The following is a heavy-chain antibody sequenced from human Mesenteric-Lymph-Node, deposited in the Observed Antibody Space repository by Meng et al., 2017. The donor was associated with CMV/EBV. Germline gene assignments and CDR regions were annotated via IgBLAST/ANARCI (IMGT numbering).Heavy chain of an antibody. V-gene: IGHV1-69*05. J-gene: IGHJ4*02. Sequence: KASGGTFSSYAISWVRQAPGQGLEWMGGIIPIFGTANYAQKFQGRVTITTDESTSTAYMELSSLRSEDTAVYYCARRTRDFWSGHFDYWGQGTLVTVSS. CDR1: GGTFSSYA. D-gene: IGHD3-3*01. CDR2: IIPIFGTA. CDR3: ARRTRDFWSGHFDY.